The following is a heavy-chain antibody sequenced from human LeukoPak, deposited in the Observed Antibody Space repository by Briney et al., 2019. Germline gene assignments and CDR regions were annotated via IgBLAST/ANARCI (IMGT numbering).Heavy chain of an antibody. V-gene: IGHV3-48*01. D-gene: IGHD3-9*01. CDR3: ASDWFPDAFDI. CDR1: GFTFSSYS. J-gene: IGHJ3*02. Sequence: GGSLRLSCAASGFTFSSYSMNWVRQAPGKGLEWVSYISSSSSTIYYADSVKGRFTISRDNAKNSLYLQMNSLRAEDTAVYYCASDWFPDAFDIWGQGTMVTVSS. CDR2: ISSSSSTI.